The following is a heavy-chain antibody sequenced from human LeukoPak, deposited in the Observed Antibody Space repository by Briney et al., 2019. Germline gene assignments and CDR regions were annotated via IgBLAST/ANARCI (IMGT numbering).Heavy chain of an antibody. D-gene: IGHD3-3*01. CDR3: GRGLQYWSGYTV. CDR2: IKQDGSEK. J-gene: IGHJ6*02. V-gene: IGHV3-7*04. Sequence: GGSLRLSCAAYGFTFSSYWMSWVRQAPGKGLEWVAKIKQDGSEKYYVDSVKGRFTISRDNAKNSLYLQMNSLRAEDTAVYYCGRGLQYWSGYTVWGQGTTVTVSS. CDR1: GFTFSSYW.